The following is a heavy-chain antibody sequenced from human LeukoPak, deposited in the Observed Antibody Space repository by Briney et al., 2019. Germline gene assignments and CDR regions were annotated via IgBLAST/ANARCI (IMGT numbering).Heavy chain of an antibody. CDR2: INPNSGGT. D-gene: IGHD1-26*01. Sequence: GASVKVSCKASGYTFTGYYMHWVRQAPGQGLEWMGWINPNSGGTNYAQKFQGRVTMTRDTSISTAYMELSRLRSDDTAVYYCARFRGGSGSYYLAFDIWGQGTMVTVSS. J-gene: IGHJ3*02. CDR3: ARFRGGSGSYYLAFDI. CDR1: GYTFTGYY. V-gene: IGHV1-2*02.